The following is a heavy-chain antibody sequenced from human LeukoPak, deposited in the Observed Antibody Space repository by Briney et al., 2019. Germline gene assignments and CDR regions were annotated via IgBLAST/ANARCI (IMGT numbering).Heavy chain of an antibody. CDR1: DGSISSYY. Sequence: PSETLSLTCSISDGSISSYYWNWIRQSPGKGLEWIGHIHYSGSTHYNPSLQSRVSISIDTSKNHFSLKLSSVTAADTAVYYCARGIAVAGKVGGLDYWGQGTLVTVSS. J-gene: IGHJ4*02. CDR2: IHYSGST. V-gene: IGHV4-59*12. CDR3: ARGIAVAGKVGGLDY. D-gene: IGHD6-19*01.